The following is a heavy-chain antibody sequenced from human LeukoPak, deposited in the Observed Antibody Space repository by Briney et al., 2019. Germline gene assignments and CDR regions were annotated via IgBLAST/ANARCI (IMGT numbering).Heavy chain of an antibody. V-gene: IGHV1-69*04. J-gene: IGHJ4*02. CDR1: GYTFTSYA. D-gene: IGHD3/OR15-3a*01. CDR2: IIPILGIA. Sequence: ASVKVSCKASGYTFTSYAISWVRQAPGQGLEWMGRIIPILGIANYAQKFQGRVTITADKSTSTAYMELSSLRSEDTAVYYCARDHFNQLAFGHFDYWGQGTLVTVSS. CDR3: ARDHFNQLAFGHFDY.